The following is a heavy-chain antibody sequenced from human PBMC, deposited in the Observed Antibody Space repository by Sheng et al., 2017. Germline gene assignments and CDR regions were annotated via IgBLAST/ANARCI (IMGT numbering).Heavy chain of an antibody. CDR1: GDSIRSSSYY. CDR3: ARWYGSGNYYRRPIDY. J-gene: IGHJ4*02. Sequence: QLQLQESGPGLVKPSETLSLTCAVSGDSIRSSSYYWGWIRQPPGKGLEWIGSIYYSGSTYYNPAHKSRVTISVDTSNNQFSLKPSSVTAADTAVYYCARWYGSGNYYRRPIDYWGQGTLVSVSS. CDR2: IYYSGST. V-gene: IGHV4-39*07. D-gene: IGHD3-10*01.